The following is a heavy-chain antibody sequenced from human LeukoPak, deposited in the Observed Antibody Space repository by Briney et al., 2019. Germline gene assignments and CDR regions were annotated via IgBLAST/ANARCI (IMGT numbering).Heavy chain of an antibody. CDR3: TRGPGYDYVWGTYRADY. J-gene: IGHJ4*02. D-gene: IGHD3-16*02. CDR1: GFIFYSYA. CDR2: ITSSGSST. V-gene: IGHV3-64*01. Sequence: GGSLRLSCAASGFIFYSYAMHWVRQAPGRGLEYVSAITSSGSSTFYANSVKGRFTISRDNSKNTLYLQMGSLRPDDMAAYYCTRGPGYDYVWGTYRADYWGQGILVTVSS.